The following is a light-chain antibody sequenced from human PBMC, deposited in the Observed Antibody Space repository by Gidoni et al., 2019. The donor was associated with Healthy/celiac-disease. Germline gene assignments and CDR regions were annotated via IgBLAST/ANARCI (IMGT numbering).Light chain of an antibody. V-gene: IGKV1-39*01. CDR1: QSISSY. CDR3: QQSYSTPQT. CDR2: AAS. J-gene: IGKJ2*01. Sequence: DIQMTQSPSSLSASVGDRVTITCRASQSISSYLNWYQQKPGKAPKRLIYAASSLQSGVPSRFSGSGSGTDFTLTISSLQPEDFATYYSQQSYSTPQTFGQGTKLEIK.